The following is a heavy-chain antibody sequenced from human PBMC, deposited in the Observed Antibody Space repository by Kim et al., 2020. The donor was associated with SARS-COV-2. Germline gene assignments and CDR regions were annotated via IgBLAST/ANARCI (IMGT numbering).Heavy chain of an antibody. D-gene: IGHD6-13*01. V-gene: IGHV1-2*06. CDR3: HTASWYAAVRDKALLDC. CDR1: GYTFNDYY. J-gene: IGHJ4*02. CDR2: IDPNSGGT. Sequence: ASVKVSCKASGYTFNDYYIHWVRQAPGQGLEWMARIDPNSGGTRFAQRFRGRVTLTSDTSINTAYMDLSRLTSDDTAVYYCHTASWYAAVRDKALLDCWGQGTLVTVSS.